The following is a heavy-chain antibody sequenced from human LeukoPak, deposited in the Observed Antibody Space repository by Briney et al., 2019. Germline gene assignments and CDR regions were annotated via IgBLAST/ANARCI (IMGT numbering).Heavy chain of an antibody. V-gene: IGHV4-4*07. CDR1: GGSISSYY. Sequence: SETLSLTCTVSGGSISSYYWSWIRQPAGKGLEWIGRIYTSGSTNYNPSLKSRVTMSVDTSKNQFSLKLSSVTAADTAVYYCARDQVDWLSAYYYYYGMDVWGQGTTATVSS. CDR2: IYTSGST. D-gene: IGHD3-9*01. CDR3: ARDQVDWLSAYYYYYGMDV. J-gene: IGHJ6*02.